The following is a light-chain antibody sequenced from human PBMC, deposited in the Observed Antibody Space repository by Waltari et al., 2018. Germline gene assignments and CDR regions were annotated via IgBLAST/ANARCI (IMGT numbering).Light chain of an antibody. V-gene: IGKV1-39*01. CDR3: QQSYSTPG. CDR1: QSISSY. CDR2: AAS. J-gene: IGKJ4*01. Sequence: DIQMTQSPSSLSASVGDRVTITCRASQSISSYLNWYQQKPGKAPKLLIYAASSLQSGVPSRFSGSGSGTDFTLTISSLQPEDFATYYCQQSYSTPGFGGGTKEEIK.